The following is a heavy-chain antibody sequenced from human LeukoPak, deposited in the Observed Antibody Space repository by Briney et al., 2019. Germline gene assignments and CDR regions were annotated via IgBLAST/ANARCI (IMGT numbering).Heavy chain of an antibody. J-gene: IGHJ1*01. V-gene: IGHV4-59*01. CDR2: IYYSGST. D-gene: IGHD2-15*01. CDR3: ARGYCSGGSCYPEYFQH. CDR1: GGSISSYY. Sequence: PSETLSLTCTVSGGSISSYYWSWIRQPPGKGLEWIGYIYYSGSTNYNPSLKSRVTISVDTSKNQFSLKLSSVTAADTAVYYCARGYCSGGSCYPEYFQHWGQGTLVTVSS.